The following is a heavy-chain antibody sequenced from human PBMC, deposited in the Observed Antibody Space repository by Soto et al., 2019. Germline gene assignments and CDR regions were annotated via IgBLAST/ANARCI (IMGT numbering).Heavy chain of an antibody. CDR1: GFTFSSYA. V-gene: IGHV3-30-3*01. Sequence: GGSLRLSCAASGFTFSSYAMHWVRQAPGKGLEWVAVISYDGSNKYYADSVKGRLTMSKDQSESETTFFFLMDTLKRDDTAVYHCATGVTGYGRGWADKPLDSWGRGTLVTVSS. CDR3: ATGVTGYGRGWADKPLDS. CDR2: ISYDGSNK. J-gene: IGHJ5*01. D-gene: IGHD6-19*01.